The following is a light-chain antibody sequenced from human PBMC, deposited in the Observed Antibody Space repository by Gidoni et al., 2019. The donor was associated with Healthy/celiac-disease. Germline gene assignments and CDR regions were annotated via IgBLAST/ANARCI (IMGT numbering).Light chain of an antibody. Sequence: SYELTQPPSVSVSPGQTARNTCSGDALPKQYAYWYQQKPGQAPVLVIYKASERPSGIPERFSGSSSGTTVTLTISGVQAEDEADYYCQSADSSVVFGGGTKLTVL. V-gene: IGLV3-25*03. CDR3: QSADSSVV. CDR1: ALPKQY. J-gene: IGLJ2*01. CDR2: KAS.